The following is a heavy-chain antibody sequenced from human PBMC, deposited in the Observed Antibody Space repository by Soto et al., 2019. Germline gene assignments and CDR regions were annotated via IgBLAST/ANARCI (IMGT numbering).Heavy chain of an antibody. J-gene: IGHJ4*02. V-gene: IGHV3-23*01. CDR3: AKDPQYSSSWYYFDY. D-gene: IGHD6-13*01. CDR1: GFTFSSYA. Sequence: GGSLRLSCAASGFTFSSYAMSWVRQAPGKGLEWVSAISGSGGSKYYADSVKGRFTISRDNSKNTLYLQMNSLRAEDTAVYYCAKDPQYSSSWYYFDYWGQGTLVTVSS. CDR2: ISGSGGSK.